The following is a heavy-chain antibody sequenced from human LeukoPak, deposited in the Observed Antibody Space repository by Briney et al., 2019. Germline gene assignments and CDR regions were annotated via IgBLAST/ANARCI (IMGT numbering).Heavy chain of an antibody. D-gene: IGHD5-12*01. CDR3: ARDYGYSGYDSWFDP. CDR2: ISSSSYI. J-gene: IGHJ5*02. Sequence: GGSLRLSCAASGFTFSNAWMSWVRQAPGKGLEWVSSISSSSYIYYADSVKGRFTISRDNAKNSLYLQMNSLRAEDTAVYYCARDYGYSGYDSWFDPWGQGTLVTVSS. V-gene: IGHV3-69-1*01. CDR1: GFTFSNAW.